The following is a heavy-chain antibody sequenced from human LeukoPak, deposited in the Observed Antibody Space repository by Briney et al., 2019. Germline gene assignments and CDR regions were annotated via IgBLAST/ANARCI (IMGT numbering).Heavy chain of an antibody. CDR2: IKSKTDGGTT. CDR1: GFSFSNAW. D-gene: IGHD2-15*01. CDR3: TTEAALGYCSGGSCSEFDY. V-gene: IGHV3-15*01. J-gene: IGHJ4*02. Sequence: GGSLRLSCAASGFSFSNAWMSWVRQAPGKGLEWVGRIKSKTDGGTTDYAAPVKGRFTISRDDSKNTLYLQMNSLKTEDTAVYYCTTEAALGYCSGGSCSEFDYWGQGTLVTVSS.